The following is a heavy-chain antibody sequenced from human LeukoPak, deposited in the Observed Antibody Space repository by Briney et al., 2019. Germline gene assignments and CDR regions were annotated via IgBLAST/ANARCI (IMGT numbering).Heavy chain of an antibody. CDR2: ISYDGSNK. V-gene: IGHV3-30-3*01. J-gene: IGHJ4*02. Sequence: PGRSLRLSCAASGFTFSSYAMHWVRQAPGKGLEWVAVISYDGSNKYYADSVKGRFTISRDNSKNTLYLQMNSLKTEDTAVYYCTTVLYYYDSSGYTHFDYWGQGTLVTVSS. D-gene: IGHD3-22*01. CDR1: GFTFSSYA. CDR3: TTVLYYYDSSGYTHFDY.